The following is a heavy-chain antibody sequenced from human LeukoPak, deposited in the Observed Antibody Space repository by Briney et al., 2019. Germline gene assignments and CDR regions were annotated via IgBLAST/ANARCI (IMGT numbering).Heavy chain of an antibody. J-gene: IGHJ6*03. CDR1: GGSISSYY. CDR3: ARNDFWSGSGPYYYYYMDV. V-gene: IGHV4-4*07. CDR2: IYTSGST. D-gene: IGHD3-3*01. Sequence: PSETLSLTCTVSGGSISSYYWSWIRQPAGKGLEWIGRIYTSGSTNYNPSLKRRVTMSVDTSKNQFSLKLGSVTAADTAVYYCARNDFWSGSGPYYYYYMDVWGKGTTVTVSS.